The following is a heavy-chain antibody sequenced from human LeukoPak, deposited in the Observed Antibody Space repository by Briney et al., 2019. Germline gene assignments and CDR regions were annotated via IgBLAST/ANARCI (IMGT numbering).Heavy chain of an antibody. Sequence: GGSLRLSCAASGFTFDDYGMSWVRQAPGKGLEWVSGINWNGGSTGYADSVKGRFTISRDNAKNTLYLQMNSLRAEDTAVYYCAKNDFWSALDYWGQGTLVTVSS. V-gene: IGHV3-20*04. CDR3: AKNDFWSALDY. J-gene: IGHJ4*02. CDR2: INWNGGST. CDR1: GFTFDDYG. D-gene: IGHD3-3*01.